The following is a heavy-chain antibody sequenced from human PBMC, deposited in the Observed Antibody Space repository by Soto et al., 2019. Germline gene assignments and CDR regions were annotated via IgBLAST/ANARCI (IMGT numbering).Heavy chain of an antibody. CDR3: TKANFHGGNNYVGHF. CDR1: GFTFRDYD. D-gene: IGHD3-22*01. V-gene: IGHV3-72*01. CDR2: SKKKADSYST. Sequence: EVQLVESGGGSVQPGGSLRLSCAASGFTFRDYDMDWVRQAAGKGLEWVGRSKKKADSYSTEYAASVKGRFTISREDSKNSLYLQMDSLRTEDTAFYYCTKANFHGGNNYVGHFWGPGILVAVSS. J-gene: IGHJ4*02.